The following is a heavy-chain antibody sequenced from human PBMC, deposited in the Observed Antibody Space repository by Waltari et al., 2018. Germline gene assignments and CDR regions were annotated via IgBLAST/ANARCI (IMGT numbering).Heavy chain of an antibody. D-gene: IGHD2-15*01. Sequence: EVQLVESGGGLIQPGGSLRLSCAASGFTVSSNYMSWVRQAPGKGLEWVSVIYSGGSTYYADSVKGRFTISRDNSKNTLYLQMNSLRAEDTAVYYCARDVEGYCSGGSCYSDYWGQGTLVTVSS. CDR3: ARDVEGYCSGGSCYSDY. V-gene: IGHV3-53*01. CDR1: GFTVSSNY. J-gene: IGHJ4*02. CDR2: IYSGGST.